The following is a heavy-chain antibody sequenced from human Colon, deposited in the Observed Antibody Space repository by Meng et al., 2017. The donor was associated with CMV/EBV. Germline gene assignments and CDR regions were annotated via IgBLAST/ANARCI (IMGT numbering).Heavy chain of an antibody. CDR2: IYPSGFP. J-gene: IGHJ4*02. Sequence: GRLPDAGPVLLNPSRTRSLSCTVFGGSISVYYWSWIRQPAGKGLEWIGRIYPSGFPKYKPSLESRVTMSADTSKNQISLKLTSVTAADTAVYYCARAQYTYGYWIFDYWGQGTLVTVSS. V-gene: IGHV4-4*07. CDR1: GGSISVYY. D-gene: IGHD5-18*01. CDR3: ARAQYTYGYWIFDY.